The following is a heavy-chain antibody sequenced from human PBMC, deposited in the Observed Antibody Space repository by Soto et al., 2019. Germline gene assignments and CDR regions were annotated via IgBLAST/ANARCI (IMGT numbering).Heavy chain of an antibody. V-gene: IGHV5-10-1*03. D-gene: IGHD3-22*01. CDR3: ARQIYDSDSGPNFQYYFDS. Sequence: EVQLGQSGAEVKKPGESLTISCKGSGYSFAGYWITWVRQMPGKGLEWMGRIDPSDSQTYYSPSFRGHVTISAAKSITTVFLQWSSLRASDTAMYYCARQIYDSDSGPNFQYYFDSWGQGTLVTVSS. CDR1: GYSFAGYW. CDR2: IDPSDSQT. J-gene: IGHJ4*02.